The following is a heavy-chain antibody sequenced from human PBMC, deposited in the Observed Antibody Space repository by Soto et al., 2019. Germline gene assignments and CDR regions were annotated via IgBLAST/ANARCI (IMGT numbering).Heavy chain of an antibody. D-gene: IGHD2-15*01. Sequence: SETLSLTCTVFGDSMSNRYYYWSWVRQNPGKGLEWIGHIFHSGRTYYSPSLKSRVTISVDTSKNQFSLNLSSVAAADTAIYYCARWVEVSLDYFDSWGQGTPVTVSS. CDR2: IFHSGRT. V-gene: IGHV4-31*03. CDR1: GDSMSNRYYY. CDR3: ARWVEVSLDYFDS. J-gene: IGHJ4*02.